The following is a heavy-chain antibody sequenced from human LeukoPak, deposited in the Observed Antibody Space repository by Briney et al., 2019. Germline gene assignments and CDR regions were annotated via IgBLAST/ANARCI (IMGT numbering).Heavy chain of an antibody. CDR2: MNPNSGNT. V-gene: IGHV1-8*01. D-gene: IGHD1-26*01. CDR1: GYTFTSYD. J-gene: IGHJ6*02. Sequence: ASVKVSCKAPGYTFTSYDINWVRKATGQGLEWMGWMNPNSGNTGYAQKFQGRVTMTRNTSISTAYMELSSLRSEDTAVYYCARGISYYYYYYYGMDVWGQGTTVTVSS. CDR3: ARGISYYYYYYYGMDV.